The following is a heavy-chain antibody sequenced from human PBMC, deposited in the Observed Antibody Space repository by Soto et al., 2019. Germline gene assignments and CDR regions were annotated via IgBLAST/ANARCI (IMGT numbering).Heavy chain of an antibody. V-gene: IGHV3-23*01. CDR1: GFTFSSYA. J-gene: IGHJ5*02. CDR2: ISGSGGST. Sequence: PGGSLRLSCAASGFTFSSYAMTWVRQAPGKGLEWVSAISGSGGSTYYADSVKGRFTISRDNSKNTLYLQMNSLRAEDTAVYYCARDRLGVVVAAALSPWGQGTLVTVSS. CDR3: ARDRLGVVVAAALSP. D-gene: IGHD2-15*01.